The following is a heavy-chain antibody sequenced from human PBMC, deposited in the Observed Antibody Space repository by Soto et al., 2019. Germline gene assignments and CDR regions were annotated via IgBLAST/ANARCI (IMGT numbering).Heavy chain of an antibody. D-gene: IGHD2-2*01. CDR2: ISSSSSYI. J-gene: IGHJ4*02. Sequence: GGSLRLSCAASGFTFSSYSMNWVRQAPGKGLEWVSSISSSSSYIYYADSVKGRFTISRDNAKNLLYLQMNSLRAEDTAVYYCAIIPDIIVVVPAAMRPFDYWGQGTLVTVSS. CDR3: AIIPDIIVVVPAAMRPFDY. V-gene: IGHV3-21*01. CDR1: GFTFSSYS.